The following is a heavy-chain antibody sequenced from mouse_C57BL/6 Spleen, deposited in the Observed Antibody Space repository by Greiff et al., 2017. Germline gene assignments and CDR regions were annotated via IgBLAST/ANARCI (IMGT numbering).Heavy chain of an antibody. J-gene: IGHJ4*01. CDR1: GFSLTSYG. Sequence: VQLQQSGPGLVQPSQSLSITCTVSGFSLTSYGVHWVRQSPGKGLEWLGVIWRGGSTDYNAAFMSRLSITKDNSKSQVFFKMNSLQADDTAIYYCAKYDGYWNYAMDYWCQGTSVTVSS. CDR2: IWRGGST. D-gene: IGHD2-3*01. CDR3: AKYDGYWNYAMDY. V-gene: IGHV2-5*01.